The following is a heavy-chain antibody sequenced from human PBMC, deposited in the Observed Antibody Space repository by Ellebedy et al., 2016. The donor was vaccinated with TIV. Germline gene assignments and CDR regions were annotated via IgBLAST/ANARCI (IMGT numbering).Heavy chain of an antibody. CDR1: GFIVSTNH. D-gene: IGHD3-10*01. J-gene: IGHJ4*02. Sequence: GESLKISCTASGFIVSTNHMSWVSQAPGKGLEWVGGYTNYADSVKGRFTISTHNSRNTLYLQMTNLRTEDTDVYYCAKGSFPFGDKSERIYSFQYWGQGTLVTVSS. CDR2: GYT. CDR3: AKGSFPFGDKSERIYSFQY. V-gene: IGHV3-53*04.